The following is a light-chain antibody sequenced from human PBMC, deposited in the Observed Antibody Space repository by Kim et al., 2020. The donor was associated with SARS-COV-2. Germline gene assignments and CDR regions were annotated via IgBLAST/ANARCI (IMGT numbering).Light chain of an antibody. J-gene: IGKJ2*01. CDR2: AAS. CDR3: QQYGSSPYI. Sequence: LSPGERATLSCRASQSVSSTYLAWYQQKPGQAPRLLIYAASSRATGIPDRFSGSGSGTDFTLTISRLEPEDFAVYYCQQYGSSPYIFGQGTKLEIK. V-gene: IGKV3-20*01. CDR1: QSVSSTY.